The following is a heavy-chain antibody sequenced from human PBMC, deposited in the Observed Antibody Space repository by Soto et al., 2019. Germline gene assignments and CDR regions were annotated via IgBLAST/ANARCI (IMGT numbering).Heavy chain of an antibody. CDR1: GYILNNSG. V-gene: IGHV1-18*01. D-gene: IGHD6-25*01. CDR3: TRAERRLVSFFDY. J-gene: IGHJ4*02. Sequence: QGHLVQSGGEVKKPGASVKVSCKAHGYILNNSGVSWVRQAPGQGLEWIAGITTDKHDTKYAQNFQDRVTQTTDTSTNSAYMELRSLTSDDTAIYFCTRAERRLVSFFDYWGQGTLVTVSS. CDR2: ITTDKHDT.